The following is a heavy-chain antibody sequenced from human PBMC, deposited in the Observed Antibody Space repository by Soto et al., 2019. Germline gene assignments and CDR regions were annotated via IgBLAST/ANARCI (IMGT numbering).Heavy chain of an antibody. CDR3: ARDLIGGYSYGFPGLSRDAFDI. CDR2: IYTTGST. Sequence: PSETLSLTCSVSGGSISGYYWSWIRQPAGKGLEWIGRIYTTGSTNYNPSLKSRVTMSLDTSKKQCSLKLSSVTAADTAVYYCARDLIGGYSYGFPGLSRDAFDIWGQGTMVTVSS. CDR1: GGSISGYY. V-gene: IGHV4-4*07. D-gene: IGHD5-18*01. J-gene: IGHJ3*02.